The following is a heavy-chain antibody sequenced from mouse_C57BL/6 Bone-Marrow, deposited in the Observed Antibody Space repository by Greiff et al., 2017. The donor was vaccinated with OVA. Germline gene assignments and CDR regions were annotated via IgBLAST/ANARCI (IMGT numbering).Heavy chain of an antibody. CDR1: GYSITSGYY. V-gene: IGHV3-6*01. D-gene: IGHD2-3*01. Sequence: EVHLVESGPGLVKPSQSLSLTCSVTGYSITSGYYWNWIRQFPGNKLEWMGYISYDGSNNYNPSLKNRISITRDTSKNQFFLKLNSVTTEDTATYYCARGAGYYLAYWGQGTLVTVSA. CDR3: ARGAGYYLAY. CDR2: ISYDGSN. J-gene: IGHJ3*01.